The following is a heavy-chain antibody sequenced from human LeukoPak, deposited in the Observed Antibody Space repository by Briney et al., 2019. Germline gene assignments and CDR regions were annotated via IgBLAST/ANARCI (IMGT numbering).Heavy chain of an antibody. CDR1: GFTFSSYA. J-gene: IGHJ4*03. CDR2: ISYDGSNK. CDR3: ATLLRYFDWSHFDY. V-gene: IGHV3-30-3*01. D-gene: IGHD3-9*01. Sequence: GGSLRLSCAASGFTFSSYAMHWVRQAPGKGLEWVAVISYDGSNKYYADSVKGRFTISRDNSKNTLYLQMNSLRAEDTAVYYCATLLRYFDWSHFDYWGQGTTVTVSS.